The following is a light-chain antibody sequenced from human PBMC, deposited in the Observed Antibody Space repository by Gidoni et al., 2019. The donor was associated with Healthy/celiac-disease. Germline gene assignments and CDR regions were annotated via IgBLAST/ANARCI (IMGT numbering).Light chain of an antibody. J-gene: IGKJ5*01. CDR2: DAS. V-gene: IGKV1-33*01. CDR3: QQYDNLPIT. CDR1: QDIINY. Sequence: DIQMTQSPSSLSASVGDRVTITCEASQDIINYLHWYQQKPGKAPKLLIYDASNLETGVPSRFSGSGSGTDFTFTISSLQPEDIATYYCQQYDNLPITFGQGTRLEIK.